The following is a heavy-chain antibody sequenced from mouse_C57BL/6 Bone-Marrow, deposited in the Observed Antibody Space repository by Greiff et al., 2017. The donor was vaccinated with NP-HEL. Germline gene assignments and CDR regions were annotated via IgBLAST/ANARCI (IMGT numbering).Heavy chain of an antibody. CDR2: INPNNGGN. D-gene: IGHD2-4*01. Sequence: VQLQQSGPELVKPGASVKMSCKASGYTFTDYYMNWVKQSPGKSLEWIGDINPNNGGNSYTQKFKGKATLTVDKSYSTAYMELRSLTSEDSAVYYCSRATYYDYDGAMDFWGQGTSVTVSS. CDR3: SRATYYDYDGAMDF. V-gene: IGHV1-26*01. CDR1: GYTFTDYY. J-gene: IGHJ4*01.